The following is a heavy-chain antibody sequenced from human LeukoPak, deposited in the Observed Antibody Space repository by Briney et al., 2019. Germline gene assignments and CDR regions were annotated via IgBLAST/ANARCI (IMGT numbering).Heavy chain of an antibody. D-gene: IGHD5-24*01. J-gene: IGHJ4*02. CDR2: ITGSGGST. CDR1: GFTFSSYA. Sequence: GGSLRLSCAASGFTFSSYAMSWVRQAPGKGLEWVSAITGSGGSTYYADSMKGRFTISRDNSKNTLYLQMNSLRAEDTAVYYCAKELSEMATISPFDYWGQGTLVTVSS. CDR3: AKELSEMATISPFDY. V-gene: IGHV3-23*01.